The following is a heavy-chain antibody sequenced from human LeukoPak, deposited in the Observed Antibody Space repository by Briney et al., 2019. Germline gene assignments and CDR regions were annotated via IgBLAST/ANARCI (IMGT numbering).Heavy chain of an antibody. D-gene: IGHD5-24*01. J-gene: IGHJ5*02. V-gene: IGHV4-39*07. Sequence: SETLSLTCTVSGGSISTSSYYWGWVRQPPGKGLEWIGNIFYSGSTYYSPSLKSRVTISLDTSRNQFSLKLSSVTAADTAVYYCARDWRDGYNYWFDPWGQGTLVTVSS. CDR1: GGSISTSSYY. CDR3: ARDWRDGYNYWFDP. CDR2: IFYSGST.